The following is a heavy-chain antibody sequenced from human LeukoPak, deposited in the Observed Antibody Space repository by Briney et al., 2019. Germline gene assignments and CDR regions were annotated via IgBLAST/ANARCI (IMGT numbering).Heavy chain of an antibody. CDR1: GFTFSNYA. Sequence: GGSLRLSCAASGFTFSNYAMSWVRQAPGKGLEWVSGISGSGGSTYYADSVKGRFTISRDNSKNTLYLQMNSLRAEDTAVYYCAKTRPLDSSSWSHGDYWGQGTLVTVSS. J-gene: IGHJ4*02. CDR3: AKTRPLDSSSWSHGDY. CDR2: ISGSGGST. V-gene: IGHV3-23*01. D-gene: IGHD6-13*01.